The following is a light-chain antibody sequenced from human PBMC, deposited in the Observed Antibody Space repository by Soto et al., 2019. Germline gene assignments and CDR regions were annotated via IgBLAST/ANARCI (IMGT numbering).Light chain of an antibody. CDR2: ASS. CDR1: QSISSY. CDR3: QQSYSTPRFT. Sequence: DIQMTQSPSSLSASVGDRVTITCRASQSISSYLNWYQQKPGKAPKLLIYASSSLQSGVTSGFSGRGSGTDFTRTISTLQPEDFATYYCQQSYSTPRFTFGPGTKVDIK. V-gene: IGKV1-39*01. J-gene: IGKJ3*01.